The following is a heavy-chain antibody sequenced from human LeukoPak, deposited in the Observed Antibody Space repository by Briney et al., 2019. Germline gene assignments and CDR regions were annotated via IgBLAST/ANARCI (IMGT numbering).Heavy chain of an antibody. Sequence: KPGGSLRLSCAASGFTFSSYSMNWVRQAPGKGLEWVSSISRSSSYIYYADSVKGRFTISRDNAKNSLYLQMNSLRVEVTAVYYCARHGDGFYYGMDVWGQGTTVTVSS. CDR3: ARHGDGFYYGMDV. CDR1: GFTFSSYS. CDR2: ISRSSSYI. D-gene: IGHD4-17*01. V-gene: IGHV3-21*01. J-gene: IGHJ6*02.